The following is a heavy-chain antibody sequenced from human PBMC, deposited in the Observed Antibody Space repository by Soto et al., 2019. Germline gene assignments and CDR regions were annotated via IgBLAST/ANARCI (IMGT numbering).Heavy chain of an antibody. CDR2: IIPIFGTA. Sequence: SVKVSCKASGCTFSSYAISWVRQAPGQGLEWMGGIIPIFGTANYAQKFQGRVTITADKSTSTAYMELSSLRSEDTAVYYCARDRGGDYYYGMDVWGQGTTVTVSS. V-gene: IGHV1-69*06. J-gene: IGHJ6*02. D-gene: IGHD3-16*01. CDR1: GCTFSSYA. CDR3: ARDRGGDYYYGMDV.